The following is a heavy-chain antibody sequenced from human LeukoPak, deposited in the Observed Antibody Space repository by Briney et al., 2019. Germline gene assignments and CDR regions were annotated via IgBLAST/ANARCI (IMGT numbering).Heavy chain of an antibody. CDR3: AGGSIRTFDY. CDR2: TYYSGST. J-gene: IGHJ4*02. D-gene: IGHD3-16*01. Sequence: PSETLSLTCTVSGGSISSYYWSWIRQPPGKGLEWIGYTYYSGSTNYNPSLKSRVTISVDTSKNQFSLKLSSVTAADTAVYYCAGGSIRTFDYWGQGTLVTVSS. CDR1: GGSISSYY. V-gene: IGHV4-59*08.